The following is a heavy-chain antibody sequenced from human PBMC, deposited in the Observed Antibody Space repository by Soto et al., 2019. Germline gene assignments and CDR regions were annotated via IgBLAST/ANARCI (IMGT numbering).Heavy chain of an antibody. D-gene: IGHD1-26*01. CDR2: IYHSGST. CDR1: GGSISSSNW. Sequence: QVQLQESGPGLVKPSGTLSLTCAVSGGSISSSNWWSWVRQPPGKGLEWIGEIYHSGSTNYNPSLKSRVTXSXDXXKNQFSLKLSSVTAADTAVYYCARVSGSYYYGMDVWGQGITVTVSS. V-gene: IGHV4-4*02. J-gene: IGHJ6*02. CDR3: ARVSGSYYYGMDV.